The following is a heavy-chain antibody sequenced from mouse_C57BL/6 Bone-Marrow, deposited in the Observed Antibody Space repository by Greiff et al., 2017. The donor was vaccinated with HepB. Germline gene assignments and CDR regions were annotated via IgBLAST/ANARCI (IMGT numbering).Heavy chain of an antibody. CDR1: GYAFTNYL. CDR3: AISVVGSMDY. D-gene: IGHD1-1*01. V-gene: IGHV1-54*01. CDR2: INPGSGGT. Sequence: VQLQESGAELVRPGTSVKVSCKASGYAFTNYLIEWVKQRPGQGLEWIGVINPGSGGTNYNEKFKGKATLTADKSSSTAYMQLSSLTSEDSAVYLCAISVVGSMDYWGQGTSVTVSS. J-gene: IGHJ4*01.